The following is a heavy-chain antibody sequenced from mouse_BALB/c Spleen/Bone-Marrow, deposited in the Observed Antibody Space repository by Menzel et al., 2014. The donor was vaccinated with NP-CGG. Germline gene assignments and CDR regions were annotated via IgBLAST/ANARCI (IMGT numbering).Heavy chain of an antibody. Sequence: VQLQQSGTDLVQPGDSVKLTYTASGFNIKETYMHWVQQRPEHSLDWIGRIDPASGNIQYDPKFQDRADIPADPSSNPAYLQPSSLTSEDTAVYYWASLTGTWDYWGPGTPRTVP. CDR2: IDPASGNI. J-gene: IGHJ2*01. CDR1: GFNIKETY. CDR3: ASLTGTWDY. V-gene: IGHV14-3*02. D-gene: IGHD4-1*01.